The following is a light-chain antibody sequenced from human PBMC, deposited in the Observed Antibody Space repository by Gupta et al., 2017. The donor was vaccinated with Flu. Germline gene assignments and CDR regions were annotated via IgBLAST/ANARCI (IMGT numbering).Light chain of an antibody. Sequence: EIVLTQSPATPSLSPGERATLSCRASQSVGTYLAWYQQKPGQTPRLLIYDASNRATGIPARFSGSGSGTDFTLTISSLEPEDFAVYYCQKRSNWPPNTFGQGTRLEI. V-gene: IGKV3-11*01. J-gene: IGKJ2*01. CDR3: QKRSNWPPNT. CDR2: DAS. CDR1: QSVGTY.